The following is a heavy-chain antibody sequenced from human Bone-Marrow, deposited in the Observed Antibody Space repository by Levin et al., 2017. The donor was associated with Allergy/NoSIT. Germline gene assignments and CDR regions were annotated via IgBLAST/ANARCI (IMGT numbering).Heavy chain of an antibody. CDR2: ISYDGSNK. CDR1: GFTFSSYG. Sequence: PGGSLRLSCAASGFTFSSYGMHWVRQAPGKGLEWVAVISYDGSNKYYADSVKGRFTISRDNSKNTLYLQMNSLRAEDTAVYYCAKVETPGPEWLRSFLFDYWGQGTLVTVSS. V-gene: IGHV3-30*18. J-gene: IGHJ4*02. D-gene: IGHD5-12*01. CDR3: AKVETPGPEWLRSFLFDY.